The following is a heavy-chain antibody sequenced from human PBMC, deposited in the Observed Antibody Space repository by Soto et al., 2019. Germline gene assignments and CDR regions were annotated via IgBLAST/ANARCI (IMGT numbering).Heavy chain of an antibody. CDR3: ARAPGGSYIYYYYGMDV. CDR1: GFTFSSYA. V-gene: IGHV3-30-3*01. D-gene: IGHD1-26*01. J-gene: IGHJ6*02. CDR2: ISYDGSNK. Sequence: QVQLVESGGGVVQPGRSLRLSCAASGFTFSSYAMHWVRQAPGKGLEWVAVISYDGSNKYYADSVKGRFTISRDNSKNTLYLQMNSLRAEDTAVYYCARAPGGSYIYYYYGMDVWGQGTTVTVSS.